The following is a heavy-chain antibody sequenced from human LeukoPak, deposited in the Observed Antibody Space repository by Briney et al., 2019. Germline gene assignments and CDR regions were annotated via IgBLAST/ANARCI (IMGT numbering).Heavy chain of an antibody. V-gene: IGHV4-38-2*02. CDR3: ARGYSGSYHTPFY. D-gene: IGHD1-26*01. Sequence: SETLSLTCTVSGYSISSGYYWGWIRPPPGKGLEWIASIYHGGNTYYNPSLESRVTISVDTSKNQFSLKLSSVTAADTAVYYCARGYSGSYHTPFYWGQGTLVTVSS. CDR1: GYSISSGYY. J-gene: IGHJ4*02. CDR2: IYHGGNT.